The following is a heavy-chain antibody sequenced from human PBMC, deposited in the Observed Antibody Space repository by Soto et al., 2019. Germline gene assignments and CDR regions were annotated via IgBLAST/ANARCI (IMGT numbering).Heavy chain of an antibody. J-gene: IGHJ4*02. V-gene: IGHV1-3*01. CDR2: INAGNGNT. D-gene: IGHD3-10*01. CDR1: GYTFTNYA. CDR3: ARDMGFGLSDY. Sequence: ASVKVSCKASGYTFTNYAIDWVRQDPGQRLEWMGWINAGNGNTKYSQKFLGRVTITRDTSASTAYMELSSLRSEDTAVYYCARDMGFGLSDYWGQGILVTVSS.